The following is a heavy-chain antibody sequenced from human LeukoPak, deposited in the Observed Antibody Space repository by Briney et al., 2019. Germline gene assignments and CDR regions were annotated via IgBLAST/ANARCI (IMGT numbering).Heavy chain of an antibody. Sequence: KAGGSLRLSCAASGFTFSSYSMNWVRQAPGKGLEWVSSISSSSSYIYYADSVKGRFTISSDNAKNSLYLQMNSLRAEDTAVYYCARDNTGSVRGVIISGSMDVWGQGTTVTVSS. CDR2: ISSSSSYI. J-gene: IGHJ6*02. CDR3: ARDNTGSVRGVIISGSMDV. V-gene: IGHV3-21*01. D-gene: IGHD3-10*01. CDR1: GFTFSSYS.